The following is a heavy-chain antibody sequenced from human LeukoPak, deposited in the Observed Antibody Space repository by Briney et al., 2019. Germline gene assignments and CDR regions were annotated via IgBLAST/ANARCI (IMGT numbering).Heavy chain of an antibody. J-gene: IGHJ4*02. Sequence: SETLSLTCTVSGGSISSYYWSWIRQPAGKRLEWIGRIYTSGSTNYNPSLKSRVTMSVDTSKNQFSLKLSSVTAADTAVYYCARDSPYDSSGYTTFDYWGQGTLVTVSS. CDR3: ARDSPYDSSGYTTFDY. D-gene: IGHD3-22*01. CDR2: IYTSGST. V-gene: IGHV4-4*07. CDR1: GGSISSYY.